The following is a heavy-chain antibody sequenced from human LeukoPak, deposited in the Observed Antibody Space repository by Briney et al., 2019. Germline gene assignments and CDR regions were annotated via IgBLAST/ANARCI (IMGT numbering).Heavy chain of an antibody. D-gene: IGHD3-3*01. Sequence: ASVKVSCKASGYTFTSYGISWVRQAPGQGLEWMGWISAYNGNTNYAQKLQGIVTMTTDTSTSTAYMELRSLRSDDTAVYYCARAGRITIFGVVIPQSYYFDYWGQGTLVTVSS. J-gene: IGHJ4*02. CDR3: ARAGRITIFGVVIPQSYYFDY. CDR2: ISAYNGNT. CDR1: GYTFTSYG. V-gene: IGHV1-18*01.